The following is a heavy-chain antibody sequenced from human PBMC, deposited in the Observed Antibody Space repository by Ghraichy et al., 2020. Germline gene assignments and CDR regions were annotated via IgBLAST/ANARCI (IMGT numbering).Heavy chain of an antibody. J-gene: IGHJ4*02. Sequence: SETLSLTCTVSGGSISSSSYYWGWIRQPPGKGLEWIGSIYYSGSTYYNPSLKSRVTISVDTSKNQFSLKLSSVTAADTAVYYCARHSSGWYFPSGFDYWGQGTLVTVSS. CDR2: IYYSGST. D-gene: IGHD6-19*01. CDR3: ARHSSGWYFPSGFDY. V-gene: IGHV4-39*01. CDR1: GGSISSSSYY.